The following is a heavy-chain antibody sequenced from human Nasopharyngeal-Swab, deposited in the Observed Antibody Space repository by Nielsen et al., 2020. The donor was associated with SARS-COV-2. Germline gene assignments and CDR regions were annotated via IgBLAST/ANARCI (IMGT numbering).Heavy chain of an antibody. V-gene: IGHV4-4*02. D-gene: IGHD2-21*02. Sequence: SETLSLTCAVSGGSISGDNWWRWVRQPPGEVLEWIAEISHTGRTTYTWSLRRRLTLSVDKSLNQFSLRLTSVTAADTAFYYCARERGGDGYRYFDYWGQGALVIVSS. J-gene: IGHJ4*02. CDR3: ARERGGDGYRYFDY. CDR1: GGSISGDNW. CDR2: ISHTGRT.